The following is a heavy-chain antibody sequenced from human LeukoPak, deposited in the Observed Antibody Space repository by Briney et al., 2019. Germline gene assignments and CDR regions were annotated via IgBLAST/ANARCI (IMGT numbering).Heavy chain of an antibody. Sequence: PSETLSLTCTVSGDSINNYYWNWIRQPPGRGLDWIGYIYYSGSTNYNPSLKSRVTISVDTSKNQFSLKLSSVTAADTAVYYCARGGIPDYWGQGILVTVSS. D-gene: IGHD2-21*01. CDR1: GDSINNYY. CDR2: IYYSGST. J-gene: IGHJ4*02. CDR3: ARGGIPDY. V-gene: IGHV4-59*08.